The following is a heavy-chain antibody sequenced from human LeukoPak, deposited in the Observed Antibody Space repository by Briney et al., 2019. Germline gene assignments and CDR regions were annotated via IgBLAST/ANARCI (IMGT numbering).Heavy chain of an antibody. J-gene: IGHJ4*02. CDR2: IYYSGST. D-gene: IGHD6-19*01. Sequence: PSETLSLTCTVSGGSISSFYWSWIRQPPGKGLEWIGYIYYSGSTNYNPSLKSRVTISVDTSKNQSSLKLSSVTAADTAVYYCARVAVAAYDYWGQGTLVTVSS. CDR3: ARVAVAAYDY. CDR1: GGSISSFY. V-gene: IGHV4-59*08.